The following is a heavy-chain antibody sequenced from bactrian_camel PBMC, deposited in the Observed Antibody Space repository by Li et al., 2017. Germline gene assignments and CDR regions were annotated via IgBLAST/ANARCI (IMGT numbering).Heavy chain of an antibody. CDR2: IDTSGIE. V-gene: IGHV3S53*01. CDR3: AAVLRGRSDQFFSAAPRVGY. Sequence: HVQLVESGGGSVQSGGSLRLSCAASGFPMSSYCMGWFRQAPGKEHEGVAAIDTSGIETYADSVRGRFVLSQDNNKTTPYLQMNSQEPEDTAIYYCAAVLRGRSDQFFSAAPRVGYFGPGTQVTVS. D-gene: IGHD3*01. J-gene: IGHJ6*01. CDR1: GFPMSSYC.